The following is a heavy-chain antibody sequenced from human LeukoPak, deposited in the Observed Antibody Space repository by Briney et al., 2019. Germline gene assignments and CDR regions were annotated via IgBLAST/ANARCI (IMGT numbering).Heavy chain of an antibody. CDR1: GGSFSGYY. V-gene: IGHV4-34*01. CDR2: INHSGST. D-gene: IGHD3-22*01. CDR3: ARGGRFHVIGMIVVVTPPFDY. J-gene: IGHJ4*02. Sequence: PSETLSLTCAVYGGSFSGYYWSWIRQPPGKGLEWIGEINHSGSTNYNPSLKSRVTISVDTSKNQFSLKLSSVTAADTDVYYCARGGRFHVIGMIVVVTPPFDYWGQGTLVTVS.